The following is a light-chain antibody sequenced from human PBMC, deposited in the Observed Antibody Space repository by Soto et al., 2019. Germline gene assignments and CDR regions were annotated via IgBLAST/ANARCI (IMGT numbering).Light chain of an antibody. CDR3: ETWDSSLSAGI. V-gene: IGLV1-51*01. CDR1: NSNVGNNF. Sequence: QSVLTQPPSVSAALGQRVTISCSGNNSNVGNNFVSWYHQFPGTAPKLLIYDTNKRPSGIPDRFSGSKTGTSATLGITGLQTGDEDDYYCETWDSSLSAGIFGGGTKVTVL. J-gene: IGLJ2*01. CDR2: DTN.